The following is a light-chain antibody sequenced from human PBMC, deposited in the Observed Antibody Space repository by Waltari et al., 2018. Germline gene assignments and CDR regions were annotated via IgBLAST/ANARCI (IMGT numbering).Light chain of an antibody. Sequence: DIVLTQSPDSLAVSLGERATIKCRSSQSLLYSSNNKNYLAWYQQKPGQPPKLLISWAYGRESGVPDRFSGGGSGTDFTLTISSLQAEDVAVYYCHQYYDTHTFGRGTRLEI. CDR3: HQYYDTHT. CDR2: WAY. CDR1: QSLLYSSNNKNY. V-gene: IGKV4-1*01. J-gene: IGKJ2*01.